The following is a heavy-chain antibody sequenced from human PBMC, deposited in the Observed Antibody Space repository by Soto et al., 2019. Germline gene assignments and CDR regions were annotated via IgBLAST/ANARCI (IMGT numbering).Heavy chain of an antibody. CDR3: ARDRVYGAHYYYGMDV. CDR1: GYSFTRYY. V-gene: IGHV1-46*01. CDR2: INPSSGST. J-gene: IGHJ6*02. Sequence: QVQLVQSGAEVKKPGASVKVSCKASGYSFTRYYMHWVRQAPGQGLEWMGIINPSSGSTNYAQKFQGRVTMTRDMSTNTVYMEMSSLRSEDTAVYYCARDRVYGAHYYYGMDVWGQGTTVTVSS. D-gene: IGHD4-17*01.